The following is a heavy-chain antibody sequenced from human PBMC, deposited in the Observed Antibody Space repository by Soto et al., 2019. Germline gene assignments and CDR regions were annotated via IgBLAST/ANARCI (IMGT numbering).Heavy chain of an antibody. V-gene: IGHV2-26*01. J-gene: IGHJ4*02. D-gene: IGHD1-20*01. CDR1: GFSLSHPRMG. Sequence: QVTLKESGPVLVKPTETLTLTCTVSGFSLSHPRMGVSWIRQPPGKALEWLANIFSNDEEYYTTSLKSRLTISNDPSKSQVALTMTSMAPVDTATYYGARIVWPGAGIIPLFDYWGQGTLVTVAS. CDR3: ARIVWPGAGIIPLFDY. CDR2: IFSNDEE.